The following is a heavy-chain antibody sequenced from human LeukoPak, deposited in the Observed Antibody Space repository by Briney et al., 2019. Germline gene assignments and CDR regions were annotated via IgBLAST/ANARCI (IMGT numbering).Heavy chain of an antibody. CDR1: GFIFSDYT. V-gene: IGHV3-21*01. D-gene: IGHD4-17*01. CDR3: AKDIVHGDYVSAY. J-gene: IGHJ4*02. CDR2: ITTTSAYI. Sequence: GGSLRLSCAASGFIFSDYTLNWVRQAPGKGLEWVSSITTTSAYIYYADSVKGRFTISRDNAKNSLYLQMNSLRADDTAVYYCAKDIVHGDYVSAYWGQGTLVTVSS.